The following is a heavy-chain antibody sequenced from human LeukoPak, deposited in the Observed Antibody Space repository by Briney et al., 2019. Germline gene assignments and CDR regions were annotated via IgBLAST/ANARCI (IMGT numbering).Heavy chain of an antibody. CDR2: IYYSGST. D-gene: IGHD3-10*01. Sequence: SETLSLTCTVSGGSISSYYWSWIRQPPGKGLEWIGYIYYSGSTNYNPSLKSRVTISVDTSKNQFSLKLSFVTAPDTAVYYCARARFGEPITYWGQGTLVTVSS. V-gene: IGHV4-59*01. CDR3: ARARFGEPITY. CDR1: GGSISSYY. J-gene: IGHJ4*02.